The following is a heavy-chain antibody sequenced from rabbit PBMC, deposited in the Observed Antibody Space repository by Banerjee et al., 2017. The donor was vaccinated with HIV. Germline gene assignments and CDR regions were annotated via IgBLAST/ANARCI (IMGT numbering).Heavy chain of an antibody. Sequence: QSLEESGGDLVKPGASLTLTCTASGFSFSGTYYMCWVRQAPGKGLEWIACISMTSGSTYYASWAKGRFAISKTSSTTVALQMTSLTAADTATYFCARKAYAGYTAYGYYFNLWGPGTLVTVS. CDR3: ARKAYAGYTAYGYYFNL. CDR2: ISMTSGST. D-gene: IGHD6-1*01. J-gene: IGHJ4*01. V-gene: IGHV1S40*01. CDR1: GFSFSGTYY.